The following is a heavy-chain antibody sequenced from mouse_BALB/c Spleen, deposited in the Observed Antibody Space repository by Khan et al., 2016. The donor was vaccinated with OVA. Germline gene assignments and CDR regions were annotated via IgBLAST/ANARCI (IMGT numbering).Heavy chain of an antibody. J-gene: IGHJ4*01. Sequence: VQLQESGPGLVAPSQSLSITCTVSGFSLTDYDVSWIRQPPGKGLEWLGVIWGGGNTYYNSALKSRLSISKDNSKSQVFIKMNSLQTDDTAMYYCAKGVWAYYLALDYRGQGTSVTVSS. D-gene: IGHD2-10*02. CDR2: IWGGGNT. CDR1: GFSLTDYD. V-gene: IGHV2-6-5*01. CDR3: AKGVWAYYLALDY.